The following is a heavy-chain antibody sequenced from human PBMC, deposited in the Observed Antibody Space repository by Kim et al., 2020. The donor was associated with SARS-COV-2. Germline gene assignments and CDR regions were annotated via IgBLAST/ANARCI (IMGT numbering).Heavy chain of an antibody. J-gene: IGHJ6*02. CDR2: INPNSGGT. Sequence: ASVKVSCKASGYTFTGYYMHWVRQAPGQGLEWMGRINPNSGGTNYAQKFQGRVTMTRDTSISTAYMELSRLRSDDTAVYYCARKAYGSGSSKGSRKPKYYYYGMDVWGQGTTVTVSS. V-gene: IGHV1-2*06. CDR1: GYTFTGYY. D-gene: IGHD3-10*01. CDR3: ARKAYGSGSSKGSRKPKYYYYGMDV.